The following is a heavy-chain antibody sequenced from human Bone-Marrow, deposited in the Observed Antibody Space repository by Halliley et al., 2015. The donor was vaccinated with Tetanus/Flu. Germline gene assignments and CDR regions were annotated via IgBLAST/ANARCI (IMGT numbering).Heavy chain of an antibody. CDR2: VYSDGFT. J-gene: IGHJ6*02. CDR3: ARTRNSPYFGMDV. V-gene: IGHV4-39*01. Sequence: EWFGSVYSDGFTYYNPSLKSRVTISIDTSKKQFSLRLTSVTTADTAVYYCARTRNSPYFGMDVWGQGTTVTVSS. D-gene: IGHD1-7*01.